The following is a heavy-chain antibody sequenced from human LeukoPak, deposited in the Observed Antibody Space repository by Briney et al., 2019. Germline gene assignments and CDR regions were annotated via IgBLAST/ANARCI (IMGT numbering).Heavy chain of an antibody. V-gene: IGHV2-5*02. D-gene: IGHD2/OR15-2a*01. CDR3: AHRYYARGENYFDY. J-gene: IGHJ4*02. Sequence: SGPTLVNPTQTLTLTCTFSGFSLSTSGVGVGWIRQPPGKALEWLAVIYWDDDKRYSPSLKSRLTSTKDTSKNQVVLTMTNMDPVDTATYYCAHRYYARGENYFDYWGQGTLVTVSS. CDR1: GFSLSTSGVG. CDR2: IYWDDDK.